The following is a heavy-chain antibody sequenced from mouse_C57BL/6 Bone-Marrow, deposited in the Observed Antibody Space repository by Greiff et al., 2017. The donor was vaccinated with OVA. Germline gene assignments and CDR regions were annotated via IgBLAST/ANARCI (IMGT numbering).Heavy chain of an antibody. V-gene: IGHV1-50*01. CDR1: GYTFTSYW. CDR3: ASPYYCGRSYYWYFDV. J-gene: IGHJ1*03. D-gene: IGHD1-1*01. CDR2: IDPSDSYT. Sequence: QVQLQQPGAELVKPGASVKLSCKASGYTFTSYWMQWVKQRPGQGLEWIGEIDPSDSYTNYNQKFKGKATLTVDTSSSTAYMQLSSLTSEDTAVYYWASPYYCGRSYYWYFDVWGTGTTVTVSS.